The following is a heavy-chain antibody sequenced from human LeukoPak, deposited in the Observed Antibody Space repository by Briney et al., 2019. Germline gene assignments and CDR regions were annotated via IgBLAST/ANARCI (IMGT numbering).Heavy chain of an antibody. CDR1: GGSISSYY. CDR2: IYTSGST. CDR3: ARESCYYDSSGYLAVDY. D-gene: IGHD3-22*01. J-gene: IGHJ4*02. V-gene: IGHV4-4*07. Sequence: SETLSLTCTVSGGSISSYYWSWIRQPAGKGLEWIGRIYTSGSTNYNPSLKSRVTMSVDTSKNQFSLKLSSVTAADTAVYYCARESCYYDSSGYLAVDYWGQGTLVTVSS.